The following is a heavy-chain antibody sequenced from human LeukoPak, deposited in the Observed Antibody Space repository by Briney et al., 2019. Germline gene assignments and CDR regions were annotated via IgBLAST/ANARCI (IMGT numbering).Heavy chain of an antibody. J-gene: IGHJ3*01. Sequence: GESLKISCKVTGYSFTSYCIGWVRQMPGKGLEWMGIIYPGDSGPTYSPSFQGQVTISVDKSINTAYLQWSSLQASDTAMYYCGMSGDRVPLQDDVFDVWGQGTMVTVST. V-gene: IGHV5-51*01. CDR1: GYSFTSYC. CDR2: IYPGDSGP. D-gene: IGHD1-26*01. CDR3: GMSGDRVPLQDDVFDV.